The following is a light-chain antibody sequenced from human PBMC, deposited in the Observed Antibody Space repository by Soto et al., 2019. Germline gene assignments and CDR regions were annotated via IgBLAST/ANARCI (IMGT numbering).Light chain of an antibody. Sequence: QSVLTQPASVSGSPGQSITIYCTGTSSDVGSYILVSWYQQHPGKAPKLMIYEVSKRPSGVSNRFSGSKSGNTASLTISGLQAEDEADYYCCSYAGSSTYVFGTGTKVTVL. CDR2: EVS. CDR3: CSYAGSSTYV. J-gene: IGLJ1*01. V-gene: IGLV2-23*02. CDR1: SSDVGSYIL.